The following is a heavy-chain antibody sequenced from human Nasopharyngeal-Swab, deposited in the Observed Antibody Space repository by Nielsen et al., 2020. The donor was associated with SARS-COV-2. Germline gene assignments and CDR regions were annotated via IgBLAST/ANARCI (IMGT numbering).Heavy chain of an antibody. Sequence: GESLKISCAASGLTFSDYAMTWVRQAPGKGLQWVSAISGSGVDPYYADSVKGRFNISRDNAKNSLYLQMNSLRAEDTGVYYCARVGGAYRHYFDYWGQGNLITVSS. CDR3: ARVGGAYRHYFDY. CDR2: ISGSGVDP. CDR1: GLTFSDYA. D-gene: IGHD3-10*01. J-gene: IGHJ4*02. V-gene: IGHV3-21*01.